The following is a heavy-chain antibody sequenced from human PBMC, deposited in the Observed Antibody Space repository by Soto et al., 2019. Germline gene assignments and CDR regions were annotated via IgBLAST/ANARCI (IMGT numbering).Heavy chain of an antibody. Sequence: EVQLLESGGGLVQPGGSLRLSCAASGFTFSSYAMSWVRQAPGKGLEWVSAISGSGGSTYYADSVKGRFTISRDNSKNTLYLQMNSLRAENTAVYYCAKDTPIFGVAISDAFDIWGQGTMVTVSS. D-gene: IGHD3-3*01. V-gene: IGHV3-23*01. J-gene: IGHJ3*02. CDR3: AKDTPIFGVAISDAFDI. CDR2: ISGSGGST. CDR1: GFTFSSYA.